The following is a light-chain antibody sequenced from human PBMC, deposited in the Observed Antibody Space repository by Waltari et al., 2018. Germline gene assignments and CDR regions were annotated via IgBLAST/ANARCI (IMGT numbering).Light chain of an antibody. CDR3: QQYYYTPAYT. Sequence: DIVMTQSPDSLAVSLGEKATINRKSSQSVLYRSDKRNYLAWYQQKPGQPPEVCIYCAATRESGVPDRFSGSGSGTDFTLTISSLQAEDVAVYYCQQYYYTPAYTFGQGTKLEI. J-gene: IGKJ2*01. CDR2: CAA. CDR1: QSVLYRSDKRNY. V-gene: IGKV4-1*01.